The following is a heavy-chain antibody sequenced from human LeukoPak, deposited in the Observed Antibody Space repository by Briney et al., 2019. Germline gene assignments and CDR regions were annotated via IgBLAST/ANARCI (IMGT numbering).Heavy chain of an antibody. Sequence: ASVKVSCKVSGYTLTELSMHWVRQAPGKGLEWMGGFDPEDGETIYAQKFQGRVTMTEDTSTDTTYMELSSLRSEDTAVYYCAKAVNTLRLFDHWGQGTRVSVSS. J-gene: IGHJ4*02. V-gene: IGHV1-24*01. CDR3: AKAVNTLRLFDH. D-gene: IGHD3-16*01. CDR2: FDPEDGET. CDR1: GYTLTELS.